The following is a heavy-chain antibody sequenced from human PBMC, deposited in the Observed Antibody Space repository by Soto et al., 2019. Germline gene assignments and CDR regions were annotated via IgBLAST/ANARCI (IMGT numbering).Heavy chain of an antibody. D-gene: IGHD4-17*01. CDR3: ARTPLDYGDYAVDY. Sequence: QVTLKESGPVLVKPTETLTLTCTVSGFSLSNARMGVSWIRQPPGKALEWLAHIFSNDEKSYSTSLKSRLTISKDTSKSQVVLTMTNMDPVDTATYYCARTPLDYGDYAVDYWGQGTLVTVSS. V-gene: IGHV2-26*01. CDR1: GFSLSNARMG. J-gene: IGHJ4*02. CDR2: IFSNDEK.